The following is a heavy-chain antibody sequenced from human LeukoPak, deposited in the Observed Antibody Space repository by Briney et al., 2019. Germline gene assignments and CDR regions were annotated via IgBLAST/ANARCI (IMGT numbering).Heavy chain of an antibody. CDR2: IIPIFGTA. V-gene: IGHV1-69*05. Sequence: SVKVSCKASGGTFSSYAISWVRQAPGQGLEWMGRIIPIFGTANYAQKFQGRVTITTDESTSTAYMELSSLRSEDTAVYYCASSSYYDFWSDSYFDYWGQGTLVTVSS. CDR3: ASSSYYDFWSDSYFDY. CDR1: GGTFSSYA. J-gene: IGHJ4*02. D-gene: IGHD3-3*01.